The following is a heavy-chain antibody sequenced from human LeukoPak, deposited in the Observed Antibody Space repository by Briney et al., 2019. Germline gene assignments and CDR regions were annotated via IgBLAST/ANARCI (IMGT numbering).Heavy chain of an antibody. V-gene: IGHV4-39*01. D-gene: IGHD4-23*01. Sequence: PSETLSLTCTVSGDSINTSNYFWGWIRQSTGKGLEWIGNIYYIGTSDYNPSLKSRVTISVDTSKNQFSLNLGSVTAADTAVYYCARLGRWWNAFDIWAQGTMVTVSS. CDR2: IYYIGTS. J-gene: IGHJ3*02. CDR3: ARLGRWWNAFDI. CDR1: GDSINTSNYF.